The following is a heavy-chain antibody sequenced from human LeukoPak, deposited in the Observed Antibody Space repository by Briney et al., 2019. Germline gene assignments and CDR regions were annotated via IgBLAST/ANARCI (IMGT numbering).Heavy chain of an antibody. V-gene: IGHV4-4*02. Sequence: SETLSLTCGVSGGSITTTNYWRWVRQPPGGGLEWIGEISLAGRTRYNPSLQSRVHIAIDESKNHLYLNLASVTAADTAVYYCAKAMAGPDAFDIWGQGTMVTVSS. CDR3: AKAMAGPDAFDI. CDR2: ISLAGRT. CDR1: GGSITTTNY. J-gene: IGHJ3*02. D-gene: IGHD6-19*01.